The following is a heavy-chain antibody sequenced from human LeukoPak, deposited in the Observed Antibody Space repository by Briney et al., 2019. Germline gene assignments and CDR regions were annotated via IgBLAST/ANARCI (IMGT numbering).Heavy chain of an antibody. CDR2: IYSAGST. Sequence: GGSLRLSCTASGFTVSSNYMSCVRQAPGKGQEWVSVIYSAGSTYYPDSVKGRFTISRDNSKNTLDVQMNSLRAEDTAVYYCVRWKTWLAYFDSWGQGTLVTVSS. CDR3: VRWKTWLAYFDS. D-gene: IGHD6-19*01. V-gene: IGHV3-53*01. CDR1: GFTVSSNY. J-gene: IGHJ4*02.